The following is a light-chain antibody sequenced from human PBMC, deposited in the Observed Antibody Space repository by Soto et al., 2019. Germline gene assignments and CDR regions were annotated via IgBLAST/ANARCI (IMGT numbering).Light chain of an antibody. CDR1: KNDIGVYDF. CDR3: KSYAGSNTYV. J-gene: IGLJ1*01. V-gene: IGLV2-8*01. Sequence: QAVVTPPPSASGSPGQSVTISCTGTKNDIGVYDFVSWYQHHPGKAPRLIIYEVVQRPSGVPDRFSGSKSGNTASLTVSGLQAADEADYFCKSYAGSNTYVFGSGTKVTVL. CDR2: EVV.